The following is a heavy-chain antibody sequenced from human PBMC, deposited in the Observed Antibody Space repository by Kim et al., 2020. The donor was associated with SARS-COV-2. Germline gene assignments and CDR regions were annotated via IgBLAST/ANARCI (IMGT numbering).Heavy chain of an antibody. Sequence: SVKVSCKASGGTFSSYAISWVRQAPGQGLEWMGGIIPIFGTANYAQKFQGRVTITADESTSTAYMELSSLRSEDTAVYYCASPGDILTGPYYYYGMDVWGQGTTVTVSS. V-gene: IGHV1-69*13. J-gene: IGHJ6*02. D-gene: IGHD3-9*01. CDR2: IIPIFGTA. CDR1: GGTFSSYA. CDR3: ASPGDILTGPYYYYGMDV.